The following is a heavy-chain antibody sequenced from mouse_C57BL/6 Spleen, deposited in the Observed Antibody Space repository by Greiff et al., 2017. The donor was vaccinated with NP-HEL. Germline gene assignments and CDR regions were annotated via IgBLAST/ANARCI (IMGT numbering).Heavy chain of an antibody. J-gene: IGHJ4*01. CDR2: IDPSDSYT. D-gene: IGHD2-4*01. V-gene: IGHV1-69*01. CDR1: GYTFTSYW. CDR3: ARFDYYYYAMDY. Sequence: QVQLQQPGAELVMPGASVKLSCKASGYTFTSYWMHWVKQRPGQGLERIGEIDPSDSYTNYNQKFKGKSTLTVDKSSSTAYMQLSSLTSEDSAVYYCARFDYYYYAMDYWGQGTSVTVSS.